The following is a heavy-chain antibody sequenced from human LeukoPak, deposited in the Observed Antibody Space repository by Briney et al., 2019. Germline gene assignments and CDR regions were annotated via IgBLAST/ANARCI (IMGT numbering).Heavy chain of an antibody. CDR3: ARSYYDSSGYSLVDY. J-gene: IGHJ4*02. D-gene: IGHD3-22*01. CDR2: ISAYNGNT. CDR1: GYTFTSYG. Sequence: GASVKVSCKASGYTFTSYGISWVRQAPGQGLEWMGWISAYNGNTNYAQKLQGRVTMTTDTSTSTAYMELRSLRSDDTAVYYCARSYYDSSGYSLVDYWGQGTLVTVSS. V-gene: IGHV1-18*01.